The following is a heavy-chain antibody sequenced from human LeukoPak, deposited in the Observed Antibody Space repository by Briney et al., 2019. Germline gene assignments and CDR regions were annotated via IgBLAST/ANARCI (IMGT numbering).Heavy chain of an antibody. V-gene: IGHV3-49*03. CDR2: IRSKAYGGTT. D-gene: IGHD1-7*01. J-gene: IGHJ5*02. Sequence: GGSLRLSCTASGFTFGDYAMSWFRQAPGKGLEWVGFIRSKAYGGTTEYAASVKGRFTISRDDSKSIAYLQMNSPKTEDTAVYYCTRYVTTPNWNYQDWFDPWGQGTLVTVSS. CDR1: GFTFGDYA. CDR3: TRYVTTPNWNYQDWFDP.